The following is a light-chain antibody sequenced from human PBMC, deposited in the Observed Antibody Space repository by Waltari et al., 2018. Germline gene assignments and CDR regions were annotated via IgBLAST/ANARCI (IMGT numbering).Light chain of an antibody. J-gene: IGKJ5*01. Sequence: DIVLTQSPASLAVSLGARATINSKSTQSFLQRVNNNNYSPWYQQTPGQPPKLLIYWASTRESGVPDRISGSGSGTDFTLTISSLQPEDVAVYFCQQYYSSSSITFGQGTRLEIK. V-gene: IGKV4-1*01. CDR2: WAS. CDR3: QQYYSSSSIT. CDR1: QSFLQRVNNNNY.